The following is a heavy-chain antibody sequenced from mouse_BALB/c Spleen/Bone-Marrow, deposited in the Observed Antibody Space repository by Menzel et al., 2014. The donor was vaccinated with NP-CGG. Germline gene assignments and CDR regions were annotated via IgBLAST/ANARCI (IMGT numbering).Heavy chain of an antibody. J-gene: IGHJ3*01. V-gene: IGHV1S81*02. CDR3: TREGDSPFAY. CDR1: GYTFTSYY. CDR2: INPSNGGT. Sequence: VQLQQSGAELVKPGASVKLSCKASGYTFTSYYVYWVKQRPGQGLGWIGEINPSNGGTNFNEKFKSKATLTVDKSSSTAYMQLSSLTSEDSAVYYCTREGDSPFAYWGQGTLVTVSA. D-gene: IGHD2-13*01.